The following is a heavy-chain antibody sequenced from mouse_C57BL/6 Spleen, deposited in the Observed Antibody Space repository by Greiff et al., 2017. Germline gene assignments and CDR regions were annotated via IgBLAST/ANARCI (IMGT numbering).Heavy chain of an antibody. CDR3: ARGDYYGSGWYFDV. CDR2: IDPSDSYT. CDR1: GYTFTSYW. V-gene: IGHV1-69*01. D-gene: IGHD1-1*01. J-gene: IGHJ1*03. Sequence: QVQLKQPGAELVMPGASVKLSCKASGYTFTSYWMHWVKQRPGQGLEWIGEIDPSDSYTNYNQKFKGKSTLTVDKSSSTAYMQLSSLTSEDSAVYYCARGDYYGSGWYFDVWGTGTTVTVSS.